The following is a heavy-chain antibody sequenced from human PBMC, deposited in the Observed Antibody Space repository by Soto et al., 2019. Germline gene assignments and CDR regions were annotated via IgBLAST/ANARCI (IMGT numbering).Heavy chain of an antibody. D-gene: IGHD2-15*01. CDR1: GFSLNTDGVG. CDR3: AHTVAPRISDY. CDR2: IYWDDDK. V-gene: IGHV2-5*02. J-gene: IGHJ4*02. Sequence: QITLKESGPTLVKPTQPLTLTCTFSGFSLNTDGVGVGWIRQPPRKALEWLALIYWDDDKRYSPSLESRLTXTXXTSKNQVVLTMTNMDPVDTATYDCAHTVAPRISDYWGQGTQVTVSS.